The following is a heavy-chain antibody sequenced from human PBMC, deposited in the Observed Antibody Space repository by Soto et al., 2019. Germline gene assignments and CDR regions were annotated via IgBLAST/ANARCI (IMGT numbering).Heavy chain of an antibody. CDR3: ARDRGSYALDY. CDR2: ISAYNGNT. V-gene: IGHV1-18*01. CDR1: GYTFTSYG. J-gene: IGHJ4*02. D-gene: IGHD1-26*01. Sequence: QVQLVQSGAEVKKPGASVKVSCKASGYTFTSYGIIWVRQAPGQGLEWMGWISAYNGNTHYAQKLQGRVTMTTDTSTSTADMELTSLRPGDTAVYYWARDRGSYALDYRGQGTLVTVSS.